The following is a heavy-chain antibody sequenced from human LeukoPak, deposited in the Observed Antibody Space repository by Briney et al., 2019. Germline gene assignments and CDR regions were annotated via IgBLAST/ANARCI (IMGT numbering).Heavy chain of an antibody. V-gene: IGHV4-59*08. CDR2: IYYTGST. CDR1: GGSISSYY. CDR3: ARHEICSSWYPAFLDH. D-gene: IGHD6-13*01. Sequence: SETLSLTCTVSGGSISSYYWSWIRQPPGKGLEWIGYIYYTGSTKYNPSLKSRVTISVDTSKNQFSLKLSSVTTADTAVYYCARHEICSSWYPAFLDHWGQGTLVTVSS. J-gene: IGHJ4*02.